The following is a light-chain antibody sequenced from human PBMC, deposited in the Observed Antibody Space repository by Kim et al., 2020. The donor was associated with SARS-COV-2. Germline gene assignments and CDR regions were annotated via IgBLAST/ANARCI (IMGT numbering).Light chain of an antibody. CDR3: YSTDSSGNRV. Sequence: SYELTQPPSVSVSPGQTARITCSGDALPNKYAYWYQQKSGQAPVLVIYEDKKRPSGIPERFSGSSSGTMATLTISGAQVDDEGDYYCYSTDSSGNRVFGGGTKLTVL. CDR2: EDK. V-gene: IGLV3-10*01. CDR1: ALPNKY. J-gene: IGLJ3*02.